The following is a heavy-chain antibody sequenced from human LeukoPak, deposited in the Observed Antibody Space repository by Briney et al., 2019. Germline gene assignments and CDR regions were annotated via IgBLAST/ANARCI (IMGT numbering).Heavy chain of an antibody. J-gene: IGHJ4*02. CDR1: GGSISSYL. V-gene: IGHV4-59*01. Sequence: PSETLSLTCTVSGGSISSYLWSWIRQPPGKGLGWIGYIYYSGSTNYNPSLKSRVTILVDTSKNQFSLKVSSVTAADTAVYYCARGQYSGSCFDNWGQGSLVTVSS. CDR2: IYYSGST. CDR3: ARGQYSGSCFDN. D-gene: IGHD1-26*01.